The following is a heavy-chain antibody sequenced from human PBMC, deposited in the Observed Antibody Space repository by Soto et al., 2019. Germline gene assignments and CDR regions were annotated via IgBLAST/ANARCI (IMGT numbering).Heavy chain of an antibody. CDR2: IYYSGST. Sequence: QVQLQESGPGLVKPSETLSLTCTVSGGSISSYYWSWIRQPPGKGLEWIGYIYYSGSTNYNPSLKSRVTISVDTSKNQFSLKLSSVTAADTAVYYCARGYSSSRHYYYYYMDVWGKGTPVTVSS. V-gene: IGHV4-59*01. J-gene: IGHJ6*03. D-gene: IGHD6-13*01. CDR1: GGSISSYY. CDR3: ARGYSSSRHYYYYYMDV.